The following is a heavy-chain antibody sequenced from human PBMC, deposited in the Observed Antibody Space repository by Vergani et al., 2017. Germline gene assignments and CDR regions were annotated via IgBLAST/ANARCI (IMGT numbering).Heavy chain of an antibody. D-gene: IGHD6-19*01. V-gene: IGHV3-23*01. J-gene: IGHJ3*02. CDR1: GFIFIMHA. Sequence: EVQLLESGGDLVQPGGSLGLSCAASGFIFIMHAMSWVRQAPGKGLEWVSTLSASDRRTHYADSVKGRFTISRDISKNTLFLHMNSLRPEDTAVYYCAKVGRSEVAGTFGAFDIWGQGTMVTVSS. CDR2: LSASDRRT. CDR3: AKVGRSEVAGTFGAFDI.